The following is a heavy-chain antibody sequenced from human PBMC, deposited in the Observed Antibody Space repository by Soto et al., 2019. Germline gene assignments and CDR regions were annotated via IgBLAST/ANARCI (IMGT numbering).Heavy chain of an antibody. CDR2: VYTSDYT. CDR1: GASIRSYY. J-gene: IGHJ6*02. D-gene: IGHD3-10*01. CDR3: ASSDGHPGDFFYYNGMDV. Sequence: SETLSLTCSVSGASIRSYYWHWIRQPPGKGLEWIGYVYTSDYTRYSSSLKSRVTISVDTSKSQFYLRLDSVTAADTAVYYCASSDGHPGDFFYYNGMDVWGQGTTVTVYS. V-gene: IGHV4-4*08.